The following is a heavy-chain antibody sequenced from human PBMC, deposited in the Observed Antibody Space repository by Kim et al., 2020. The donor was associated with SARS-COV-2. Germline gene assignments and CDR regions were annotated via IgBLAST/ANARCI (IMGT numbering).Heavy chain of an antibody. V-gene: IGHV4-34*01. CDR1: GGSFSGYH. Sequence: SETLSLTCAVYGGSFSGYHWSWIRQPPGKGLDWIGEINHSGSTNYNPSLKSRVTISVDTSKNQFSLKLRSVTAAETAVYYCARGRAGVVPGPILGIGPHYDYYVMDVWGQGTTVTVSS. J-gene: IGHJ6*02. D-gene: IGHD2-2*02. CDR2: INHSGST. CDR3: ARGRAGVVPGPILGIGPHYDYYVMDV.